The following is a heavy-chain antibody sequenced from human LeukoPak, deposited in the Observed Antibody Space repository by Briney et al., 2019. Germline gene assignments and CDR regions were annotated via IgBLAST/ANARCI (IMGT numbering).Heavy chain of an antibody. Sequence: ASVKVSCKASGYTFTNYGINWVRQAPGQRPEWMGWFSTYNGDTKYAQKLKGRVTLTADTLTSTAYTELRTLISDDTATYYCAIGQGVITWGGADVYDVWGQGTTVIVSS. CDR3: AIGQGVITWGGADVYDV. J-gene: IGHJ3*01. CDR2: FSTYNGDT. D-gene: IGHD3-16*01. CDR1: GYTFTNYG. V-gene: IGHV1-18*01.